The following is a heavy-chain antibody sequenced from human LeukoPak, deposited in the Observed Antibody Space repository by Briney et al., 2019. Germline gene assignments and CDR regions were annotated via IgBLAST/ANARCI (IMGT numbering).Heavy chain of an antibody. D-gene: IGHD1-26*01. CDR3: ARRGIVLGAAPVLKYSFDY. CDR1: GFTFSTYW. CDR2: IKEDGSAT. J-gene: IGHJ4*02. Sequence: PGGSLRLSCAASGFTFSTYWMTWVRQAPGKGPEWVANIKEDGSATYYVDSVKGRFTISRDNAKKSLYLQMNSLRAEDTAVYYCARRGIVLGAAPVLKYSFDYWGQGTLVTVSS. V-gene: IGHV3-7*02.